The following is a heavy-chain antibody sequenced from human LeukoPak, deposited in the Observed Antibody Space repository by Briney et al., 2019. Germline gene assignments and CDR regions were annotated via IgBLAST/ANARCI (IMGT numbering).Heavy chain of an antibody. CDR2: IYYSGST. CDR3: ARDGEYSSRNWFDP. V-gene: IGHV4-59*12. J-gene: IGHJ5*02. Sequence: SETLSLTCTVSGGSISSYYWSWIRQPPGKGLEWIGYIYYSGSTNYNPSLKSRVTISVDTSKYQFSLKLSSVTAADTAVYYCARDGEYSSRNWFDPWGQGTLVTVSS. D-gene: IGHD6-6*01. CDR1: GGSISSYY.